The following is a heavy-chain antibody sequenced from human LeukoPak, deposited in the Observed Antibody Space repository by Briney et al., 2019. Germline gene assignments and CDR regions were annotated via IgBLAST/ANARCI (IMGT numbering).Heavy chain of an antibody. CDR1: GFTFDDYA. Sequence: GGSLRLSCAASGFTFDDYAMHWVRQARGKGLEWVSGISWNSGSIVYADSVKGRFTISRDNAKNSLYLQMNSLRAEDTALYYCAKVGSSGAFDIWGQGTMVTVSS. D-gene: IGHD3-22*01. J-gene: IGHJ3*02. CDR2: ISWNSGSI. V-gene: IGHV3-9*01. CDR3: AKVGSSGAFDI.